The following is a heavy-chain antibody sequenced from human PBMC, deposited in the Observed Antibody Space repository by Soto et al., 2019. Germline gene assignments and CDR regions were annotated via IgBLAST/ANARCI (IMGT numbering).Heavy chain of an antibody. V-gene: IGHV4-39*07. Sequence: SETLSLTCTVSGGSISNTAYYWSWIRQSPGKGLEWIGQVFDGGSTYYNPSLKSRVAISADTSKNQFSLKLISVTAADTAVYYCARESYSSGPSWFDPWGQGTLVTV. D-gene: IGHD6-19*01. CDR1: GGSISNTAYY. CDR3: ARESYSSGPSWFDP. J-gene: IGHJ5*02. CDR2: VFDGGST.